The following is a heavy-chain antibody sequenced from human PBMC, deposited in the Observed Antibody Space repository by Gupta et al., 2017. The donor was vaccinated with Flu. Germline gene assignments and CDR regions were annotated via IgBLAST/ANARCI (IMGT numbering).Heavy chain of an antibody. D-gene: IGHD2-2*01. CDR2: IGDRGYGT. V-gene: IGHV3-23*01. Sequence: AMAWVRQAPGKGLEWVSSIGDRGYGTSYADSGKGRFLISRDSSNRMVYLQMHRLRHEDTAIYYCARVPLPTTAYYFGIDVWGQGTTITVS. J-gene: IGHJ6*02. CDR1: A. CDR3: ARVPLPTTAYYFGIDV.